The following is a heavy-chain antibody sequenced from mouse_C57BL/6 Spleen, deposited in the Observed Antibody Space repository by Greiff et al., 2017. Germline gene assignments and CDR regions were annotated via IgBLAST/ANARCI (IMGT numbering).Heavy chain of an antibody. CDR3: ARRRPWFAY. CDR1: GYTFTDYY. Sequence: EVQLQQSGPELVKPGASVKISCKASGYTFTDYYMNWVKQSHGKSLEWIGDINPNNGGTSYNQKFKGKATLTVDKSSSTAYMELRSLTSEDSAVYYCARRRPWFAYWGQGTLVTVSA. CDR2: INPNNGGT. J-gene: IGHJ3*01. V-gene: IGHV1-26*01.